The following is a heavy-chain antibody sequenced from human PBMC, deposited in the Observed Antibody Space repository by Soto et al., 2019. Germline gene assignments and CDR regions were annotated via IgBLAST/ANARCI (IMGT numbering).Heavy chain of an antibody. CDR1: GFTFSNAW. D-gene: IGHD6-19*01. V-gene: IGHV3-15*01. CDR2: IKNKTDGGTT. Sequence: PGGSLRLSCAASGFTFSNAWMSWVRQAPGKGLEWVGRIKNKTDGGTTDYAAPVKGRFTISRDDSKNTLSLQMNSLKTEDTAVYYCTTANSFSSGWYGVYWGQGTLVTVSS. J-gene: IGHJ4*02. CDR3: TTANSFSSGWYGVY.